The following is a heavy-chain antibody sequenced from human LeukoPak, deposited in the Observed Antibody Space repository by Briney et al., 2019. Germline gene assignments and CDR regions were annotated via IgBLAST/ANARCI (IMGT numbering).Heavy chain of an antibody. CDR3: ARHLEDWGFDS. Sequence: SQTLSLTCTVSGGSISSGGYYWRWIRQHPGKGLEWSGYVYSSGSTYYNPSLKSRVTISVDTSKNQFSLKLSSVTAADTAVYYCARHLEDWGFDSWGQGTLVTVSS. CDR2: VYSSGST. J-gene: IGHJ4*02. D-gene: IGHD7-27*01. V-gene: IGHV4-31*03. CDR1: GGSISSGGYY.